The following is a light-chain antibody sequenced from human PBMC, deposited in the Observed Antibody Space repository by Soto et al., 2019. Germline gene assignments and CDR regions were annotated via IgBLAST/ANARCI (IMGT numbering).Light chain of an antibody. Sequence: QSVLTQPDSVSGSPGQSITISCTGTSSDVGGYKYVSWYQQHPGKAPKLMIYEVSNRPSGVSNRFSGSKSGNTASLTISGLQAEDEADYYCSSYTISSTLVFGTGTKLTVL. CDR2: EVS. V-gene: IGLV2-14*01. CDR3: SSYTISSTLV. J-gene: IGLJ1*01. CDR1: SSDVGGYKY.